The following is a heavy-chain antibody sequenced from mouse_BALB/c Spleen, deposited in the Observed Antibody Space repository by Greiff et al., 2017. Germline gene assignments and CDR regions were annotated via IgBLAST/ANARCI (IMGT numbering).Heavy chain of an antibody. J-gene: IGHJ1*01. CDR2: ISSGSSTI. CDR3: AKGSSYGYFEV. CDR1: GFTFSSFG. Sequence: EVKLVESGGGLVQPGGSRKLSCAASGFTFSSFGMHWVRQAPEKGLEWVAYISSGSSTIYYADTVKGRFTISRDNPKNTLFLQMTSLRSEDTAMYYCAKGSSYGYFEVWGAGTTVTVSS. V-gene: IGHV5-17*02. D-gene: IGHD1-1*01.